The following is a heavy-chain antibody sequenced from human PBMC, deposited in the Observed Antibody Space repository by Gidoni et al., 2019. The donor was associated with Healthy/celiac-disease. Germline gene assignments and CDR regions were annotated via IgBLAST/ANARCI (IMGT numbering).Heavy chain of an antibody. CDR2: ISSSSSYI. CDR1: GFTFSSYS. CDR3: ARAPPSYYYDSSGYLIHYGMDV. V-gene: IGHV3-21*01. D-gene: IGHD3-22*01. Sequence: EVQLVESGGGLVKPGGSLRLSCAASGFTFSSYSMNWVRQAPGKGLEWVSSISSSSSYIYYADSVKGRFTISRDNAKNSLYLQMNSLRAEDTAVYYCARAPPSYYYDSSGYLIHYGMDVWGQGTTVTVSS. J-gene: IGHJ6*02.